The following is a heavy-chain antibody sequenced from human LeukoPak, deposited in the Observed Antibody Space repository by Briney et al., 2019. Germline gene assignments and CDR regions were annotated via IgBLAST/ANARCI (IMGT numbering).Heavy chain of an antibody. J-gene: IGHJ4*02. CDR3: AKDTRQYSTSGEFDY. CDR2: ISSNGGST. CDR1: GFTFSSYA. V-gene: IGHV3-64*01. D-gene: IGHD6-6*01. Sequence: GGSLRLSCAASGFTFSSYAMHWVRQAPGKGLEYVSAISSNGGSTYYANSVKGRFTISRDNSKNTLYLQMGSLRAEDMAVYYCAKDTRQYSTSGEFDYWGQGTLVTVSS.